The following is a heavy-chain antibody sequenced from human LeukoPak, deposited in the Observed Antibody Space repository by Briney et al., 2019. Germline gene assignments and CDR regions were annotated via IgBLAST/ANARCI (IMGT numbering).Heavy chain of an antibody. CDR2: INPSGGST. D-gene: IGHD3-10*01. Sequence: ASVKVSCKASGYTFTSYYMHWVRQAPGQGLEWMGIINPSGGSTSYAQKFQGRVTITRDTSTSTVYMELSSLRSEDTAVYYCASSIPWFGDILYWGQGTLVTVSS. CDR1: GYTFTSYY. J-gene: IGHJ4*02. V-gene: IGHV1-46*01. CDR3: ASSIPWFGDILY.